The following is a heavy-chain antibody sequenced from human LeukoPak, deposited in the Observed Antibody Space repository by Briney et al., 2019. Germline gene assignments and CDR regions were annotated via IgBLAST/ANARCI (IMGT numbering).Heavy chain of an antibody. J-gene: IGHJ4*02. CDR2: ISSSSSYI. CDR1: GFTFSSYS. V-gene: IGHV3-21*01. Sequence: GGSLRLSCAASGFTFSSYSMNWVRQAPGKGLEWVSSISSSSSYIYYADSVKGRFTISRDNAKNSLYQQMNSLRAEDTAVYYCATYSRGVVVPAAINVDYWGQGTLVTVSS. D-gene: IGHD2-2*01. CDR3: ATYSRGVVVPAAINVDY.